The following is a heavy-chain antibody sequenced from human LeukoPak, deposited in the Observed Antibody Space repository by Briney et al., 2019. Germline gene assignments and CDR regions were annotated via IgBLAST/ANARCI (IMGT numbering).Heavy chain of an antibody. CDR1: RFTFSNYW. CDR3: ATTGSGSYYDY. V-gene: IGHV3-7*01. CDR2: IKQDGSEK. Sequence: PGGSLRLSCATSRFTFSNYWMSWVRQAPGKGLEWVANIKQDGSEKYYVDSVKGRFTISRDNAKNSLYLQMNSLRAEDTAVYYCATTGSGSYYDYWGQGTRVTVSS. J-gene: IGHJ4*02. D-gene: IGHD1-26*01.